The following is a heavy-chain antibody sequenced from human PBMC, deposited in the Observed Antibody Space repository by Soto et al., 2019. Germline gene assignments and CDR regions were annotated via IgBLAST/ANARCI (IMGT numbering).Heavy chain of an antibody. D-gene: IGHD5-12*01. CDR1: GGSISSGDYY. Sequence: PSETLSLTCTVSGGSISSGDYYWSWLRQPPGKGQEWIGYIYYSGSTYYNPSLKSRVTISVDTSKNQFSLKLSSVTAADTAVYYCARGGVATILYWGQGTLVTVS. V-gene: IGHV4-30-4*01. J-gene: IGHJ4*02. CDR3: ARGGVATILY. CDR2: IYYSGST.